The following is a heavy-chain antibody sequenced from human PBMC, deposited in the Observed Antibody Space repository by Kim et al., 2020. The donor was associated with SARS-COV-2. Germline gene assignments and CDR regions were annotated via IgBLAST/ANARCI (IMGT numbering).Heavy chain of an antibody. V-gene: IGHV3-72*01. J-gene: IGHJ6*02. CDR3: ARGWRYDFRSMDV. D-gene: IGHD3-3*01. Sequence: GGSLRLSCAASGFTLSAYYMDWVRQAPGKGLEWVGRTRNKANSHTTEYAASVQGRFTISRDDSKNSLFLQMNSLKTDDTAGYYCARGWRYDFRSMDVWGQGTTVTVSS. CDR1: GFTLSAYY. CDR2: TRNKANSHTT.